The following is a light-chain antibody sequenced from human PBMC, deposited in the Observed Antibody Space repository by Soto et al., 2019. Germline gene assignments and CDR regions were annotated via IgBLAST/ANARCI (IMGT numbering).Light chain of an antibody. CDR2: WAS. Sequence: DILLTQSPDSLAVSLGETAAINCKSSKSVLHSSNSMRYLSWYQQKPGQPXKXXIYWASVRQSGVPDRFSGSGSATDGTLTISSLQAEDGAVYDGQHYFATPISFGGGTKVEIK. V-gene: IGKV4-1*01. CDR3: QHYFATPIS. CDR1: KSVLHSSNSMRY. J-gene: IGKJ4*01.